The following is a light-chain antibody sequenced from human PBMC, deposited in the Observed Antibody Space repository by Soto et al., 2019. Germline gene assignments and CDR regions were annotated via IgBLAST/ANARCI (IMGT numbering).Light chain of an antibody. CDR2: DAS. J-gene: IGKJ2*01. CDR3: QQRGSWPPYT. V-gene: IGKV3-11*01. CDR1: QSVSSH. Sequence: EIVLTQSPDTLSLSPGERATLSCRASQSVSSHLAWYQQKPGQAPRLLIYDASNRATGIPARFSGSGSGTAFTLTISSLAPEDVAVYYCQQRGSWPPYTFGQGTKLEIK.